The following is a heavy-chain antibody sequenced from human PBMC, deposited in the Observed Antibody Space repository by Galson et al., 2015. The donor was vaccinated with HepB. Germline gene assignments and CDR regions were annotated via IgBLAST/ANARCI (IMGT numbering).Heavy chain of an antibody. Sequence: SLRLSCAASGFTFDDYAMHWVRQAPGKGLEWVSGISWNSGRIAYADSVKGRFTISRDNAKNSLYLQMNSLRAEDTALYYCAKEGLYYYDSSGYHHWGQGTLVTVSS. D-gene: IGHD3-22*01. CDR1: GFTFDDYA. J-gene: IGHJ5*02. V-gene: IGHV3-9*01. CDR2: ISWNSGRI. CDR3: AKEGLYYYDSSGYHH.